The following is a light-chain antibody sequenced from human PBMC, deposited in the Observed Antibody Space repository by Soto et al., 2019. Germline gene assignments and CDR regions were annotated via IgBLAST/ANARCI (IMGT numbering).Light chain of an antibody. CDR3: QQYNIYPYT. CDR1: QDINNY. CDR2: AAS. Sequence: DMQMTQSPSSLSASVGDRVTITCRASQDINNYLAWFQQKPGKAPKSLISAASRLQSGVPSRFSGSGSGTGFTLTISSLQPEDFATYYCQQYNIYPYTFGQGTKLEIK. V-gene: IGKV1-16*01. J-gene: IGKJ2*01.